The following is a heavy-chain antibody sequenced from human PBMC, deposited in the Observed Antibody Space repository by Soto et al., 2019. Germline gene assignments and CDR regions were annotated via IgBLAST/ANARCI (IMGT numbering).Heavy chain of an antibody. CDR3: ARGPLTFYSSSWYVGY. Sequence: GASVKVSCKASGYTFTGYYMHWVRQAPGQGLEWMGWINPNSGGANYAQKFQGRVTMTRDTSISTAYMELSRLRSDDTAVYYCARGPLTFYSSSWYVGYWGQGTLVTVSS. CDR1: GYTFTGYY. D-gene: IGHD6-13*01. V-gene: IGHV1-2*02. CDR2: INPNSGGA. J-gene: IGHJ4*02.